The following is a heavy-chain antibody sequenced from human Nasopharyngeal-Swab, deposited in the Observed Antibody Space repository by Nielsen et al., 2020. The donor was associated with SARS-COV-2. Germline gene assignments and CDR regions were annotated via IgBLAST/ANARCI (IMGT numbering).Heavy chain of an antibody. J-gene: IGHJ3*02. D-gene: IGHD3-10*01. CDR1: GYTFTHYW. V-gene: IGHV5-51*01. CDR2: ISPGDSGA. Sequence: GESLKISCTGSGYTFTHYWLGWVRQRPGKGLEWMGTISPGDSGARYSPSFRGHVTISVDNSISTTYLQWSTLRASDSAMYYCARRAGGGSYWIFDMWGQGTMVTVSS. CDR3: ARRAGGGSYWIFDM.